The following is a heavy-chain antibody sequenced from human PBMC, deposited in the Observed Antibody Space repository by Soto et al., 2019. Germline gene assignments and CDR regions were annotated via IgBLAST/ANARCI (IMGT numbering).Heavy chain of an antibody. CDR1: GYTFTSYA. CDR3: ARDNYDILTGYYNGWFDP. CDR2: INAGNGNT. J-gene: IGHJ5*02. V-gene: IGHV1-3*01. Sequence: GASVKVSCKASGYTFTSYAMHWVRQAPGQRLEWMGWINAGNGNTKYSQKFQGRVTITRDTYASTAYMELSSLRSEDTAVYYCARDNYDILTGYYNGWFDPWGQGTLVTVSS. D-gene: IGHD3-9*01.